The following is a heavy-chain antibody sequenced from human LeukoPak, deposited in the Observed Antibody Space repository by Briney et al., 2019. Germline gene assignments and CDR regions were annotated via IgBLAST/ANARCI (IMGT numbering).Heavy chain of an antibody. V-gene: IGHV3-23*01. CDR1: GFIFSSHA. J-gene: IGHJ6*03. CDR3: AKMRGQYYHSYYMDA. Sequence: PGGSLRLSCAASGFIFSSHAMSWVRQAPGKGLEWVSYGGSGGSTYYADSVKGRFTVSRDNSKSTLYLQMNSLTAEDTAVYYCAKMRGQYYHSYYMDAWGKGTTVTVSS. CDR2: GGSGGST.